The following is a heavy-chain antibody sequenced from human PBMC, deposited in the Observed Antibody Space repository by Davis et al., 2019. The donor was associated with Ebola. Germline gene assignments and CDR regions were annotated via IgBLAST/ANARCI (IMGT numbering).Heavy chain of an antibody. CDR1: GSSGDSISSSSSFY. V-gene: IGHV4-39*01. D-gene: IGHD3-3*02. J-gene: IGHJ3*02. CDR2: IYYSGST. CDR3: ARVYVDSEMHLDACDI. Sequence: MPSETLSLTCSVSGSSGDSISSSSSFYWGWIRQPPGKGLEWIGSIYYSGSTNYNPSLKNRVTISVDRSKNQFSLKLGSVTAADTAIYYCARVYVDSEMHLDACDIWGQGRLVTVSS.